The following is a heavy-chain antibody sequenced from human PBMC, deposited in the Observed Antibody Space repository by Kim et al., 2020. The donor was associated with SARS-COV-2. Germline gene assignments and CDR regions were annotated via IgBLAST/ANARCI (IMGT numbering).Heavy chain of an antibody. Sequence: TANYAQEFQGRVTITADESTSTAYMELSSLRSEDTAVYYCARRGFLGLDVWGQGTTVTVSS. V-gene: IGHV1-69*01. CDR2: TA. J-gene: IGHJ6*02. CDR3: ARRGFLGLDV. D-gene: IGHD3-3*01.